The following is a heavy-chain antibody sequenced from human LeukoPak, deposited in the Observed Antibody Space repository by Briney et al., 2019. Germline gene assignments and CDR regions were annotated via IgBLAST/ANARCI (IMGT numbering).Heavy chain of an antibody. V-gene: IGHV4-59*01. CDR2: IYYSGST. J-gene: IGHJ6*03. D-gene: IGHD3-10*01. CDR1: GGSISSYY. Sequence: PSETLSLTCTVSGGSISSYYWSWIRQPPGKGLEWIGYIYYSGSTNYNPSLKSRVTISVDTSKNQFSLKLSSVTAADTAVYYCASTQRDYSFMDVWGKGTTVTVSS. CDR3: ASTQRDYSFMDV.